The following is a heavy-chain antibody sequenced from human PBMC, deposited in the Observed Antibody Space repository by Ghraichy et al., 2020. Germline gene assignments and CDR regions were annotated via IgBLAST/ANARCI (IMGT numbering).Heavy chain of an antibody. V-gene: IGHV4-34*01. CDR2: INHSGST. CDR1: GGSFSGYY. Sequence: SETLYLTCAVYGGSFSGYYWSWIRQPPGKGLEWIGEINHSGSTNYNPSLKSRVTISVDTSKNQFSLKLSSVTAADTAVYYCARGDYYDSSGTNYWYFDLWGRGTLVTVSS. CDR3: ARGDYYDSSGTNYWYFDL. D-gene: IGHD3-22*01. J-gene: IGHJ2*01.